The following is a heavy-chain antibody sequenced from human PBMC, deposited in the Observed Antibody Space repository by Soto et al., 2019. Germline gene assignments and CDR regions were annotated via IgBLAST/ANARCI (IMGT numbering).Heavy chain of an antibody. CDR3: ARDRRSSSWSWGHQYYGMDV. V-gene: IGHV3-74*01. D-gene: IGHD6-13*01. J-gene: IGHJ6*02. CDR2: INNDGSST. Sequence: EVQLVESGGGLVQPGGSLRLSCAASGFTFSSYWMYWVRQAPGKGLVWVSRINNDGSSTNYADSVKGRFTISRDNAKNTLYLQMNSLRAEDTAVYYCARDRRSSSWSWGHQYYGMDVWGQGTTVTVSS. CDR1: GFTFSSYW.